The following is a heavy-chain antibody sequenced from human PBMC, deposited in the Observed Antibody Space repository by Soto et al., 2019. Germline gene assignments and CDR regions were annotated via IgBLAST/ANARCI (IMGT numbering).Heavy chain of an antibody. D-gene: IGHD6-6*01. J-gene: IGHJ3*02. V-gene: IGHV4-59*01. CDR1: GGSISSYY. Sequence: SETLSLTCTVSGGSISSYYWSWIRQPPGKGLEWIGYIYYSGSTNYNPSLKSRVTISVDTSKNQFSLKLSYVTAADTAVYYCARDIGVLGEQLVIWGQGTMVTVSS. CDR3: ARDIGVLGEQLVI. CDR2: IYYSGST.